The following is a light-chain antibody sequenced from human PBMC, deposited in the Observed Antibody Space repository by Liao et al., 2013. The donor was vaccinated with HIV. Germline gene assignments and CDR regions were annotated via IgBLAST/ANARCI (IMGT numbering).Light chain of an antibody. CDR2: YDS. V-gene: IGLV3-21*04. Sequence: SYVLTQPPSVSVAPGQTARITCGGKKIGTTSVHWYQQRSGQAPVLVIFYDSARPSGIPERFSGTNSADTATLTIRRVEAGDEADYYCQVWDSNTDHVIFGGGTKLTVL. J-gene: IGLJ2*01. CDR3: QVWDSNTDHVI. CDR1: KIGTTS.